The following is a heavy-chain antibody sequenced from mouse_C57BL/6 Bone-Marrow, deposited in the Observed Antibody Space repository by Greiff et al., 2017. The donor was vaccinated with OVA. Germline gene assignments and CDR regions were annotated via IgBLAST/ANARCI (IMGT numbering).Heavy chain of an antibody. CDR1: GFTFSSYA. Sequence: LQQSGEGLVQPGGSLTLTCAASGFTFSSYAMSWVRQTPEKRLEWVAYISSGGDYIYYADTVKGRFTISRDNARNTLYLQMSSLKSEDTAMYYCTVFAYWGQGTLVTVSA. V-gene: IGHV5-9-1*02. J-gene: IGHJ3*01. CDR2: ISSGGDYI. CDR3: TVFAY.